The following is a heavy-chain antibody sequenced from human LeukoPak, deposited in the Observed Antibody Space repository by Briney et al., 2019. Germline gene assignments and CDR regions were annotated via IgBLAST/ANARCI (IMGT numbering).Heavy chain of an antibody. J-gene: IGHJ4*02. CDR2: INAGNGNT. V-gene: IGHV1-3*01. D-gene: IGHD4-23*01. CDR1: EYTFSSYA. Sequence: RASVKVSCKASEYTFSSYAMHWVRQAPGQRLEWMGWINAGNGNTKYSQKFQGRVTFTRDTSASTAYMELSSLRSEDTAVYYCARDRGNSDDYWGQGTLVTVSS. CDR3: ARDRGNSDDY.